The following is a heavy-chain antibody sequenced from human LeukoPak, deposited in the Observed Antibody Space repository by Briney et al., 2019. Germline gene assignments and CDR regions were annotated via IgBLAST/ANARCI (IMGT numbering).Heavy chain of an antibody. D-gene: IGHD3-10*01. V-gene: IGHV3-9*01. CDR2: ISWNSGSI. Sequence: GRSLRLSCAASGFTFDDYAMHWVRQAPGKGLEWVSGISWNSGSIGYADSVKGRFTISRDNAKNSLYLQMNRLRAEDTALYYCAKDMGYGSGSYGFDYWGQGTLVTASS. CDR3: AKDMGYGSGSYGFDY. J-gene: IGHJ4*02. CDR1: GFTFDDYA.